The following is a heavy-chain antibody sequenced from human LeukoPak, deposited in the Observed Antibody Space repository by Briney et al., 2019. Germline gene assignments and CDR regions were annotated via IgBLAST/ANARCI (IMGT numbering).Heavy chain of an antibody. D-gene: IGHD6-13*01. V-gene: IGHV3-30*02. CDR2: IRYDGSNK. Sequence: GGSLRLSCAASGFTFGIYGMHWVRQAPGKGLEWVAFIRYDGSNKYYADSVKGRFTISRDNSKNTLYLQMNSLRAEDTAVYYCAKVTAGTGAQYYYYYMDVWGKGATVTVSS. J-gene: IGHJ6*03. CDR1: GFTFGIYG. CDR3: AKVTAGTGAQYYYYYMDV.